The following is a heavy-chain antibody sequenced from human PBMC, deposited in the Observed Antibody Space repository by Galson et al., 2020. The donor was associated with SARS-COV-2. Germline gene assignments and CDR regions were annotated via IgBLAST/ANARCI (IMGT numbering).Heavy chain of an antibody. J-gene: IGHJ4*02. V-gene: IGHV3-23*01. Sequence: GESLKISCVASGLTFSSYVMTWVRQVPGKWLEWVSIISGSGDSTYYADSVKGRFTISRDNSRDTLYLQMNSLRAEDTAVYYCAKRGLPSILSVAGTRGGNYFDYWGQGTLVTVAS. CDR1: GLTFSSYV. CDR3: AKRGLPSILSVAGTRGGNYFDY. D-gene: IGHD1-1*01. CDR2: ISGSGDST.